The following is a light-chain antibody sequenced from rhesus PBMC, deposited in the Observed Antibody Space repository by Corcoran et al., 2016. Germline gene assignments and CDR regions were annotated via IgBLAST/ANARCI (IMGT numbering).Light chain of an antibody. Sequence: DIQMTQSPSSLSASVGDRVTITCRASQGISNWLAWYQQKPGKAPKLLIYRATNLETGVPSRFSGSGSGTDVTLTISSLQPEHIATDYCQQHDNSPLTFGGGTKVEIK. CDR3: QQHDNSPLT. V-gene: IGKV1-69*01. CDR2: RAT. J-gene: IGKJ4*01. CDR1: QGISNW.